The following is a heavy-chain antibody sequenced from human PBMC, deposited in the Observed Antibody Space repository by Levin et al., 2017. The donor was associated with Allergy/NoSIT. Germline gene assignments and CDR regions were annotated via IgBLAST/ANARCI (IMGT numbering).Heavy chain of an antibody. Sequence: LSLTCAPSGFTFSISSMDWVRQAPGKGLEWVSSISSTSAYIYYADSVKGRFTISRDNAKNSLYLQMDSLRAEDTAVYYCARDRDPYIDYGDLGMDVWGKGTTVTVSS. J-gene: IGHJ6*03. CDR2: ISSTSAYI. CDR3: ARDRDPYIDYGDLGMDV. D-gene: IGHD4-17*01. V-gene: IGHV3-21*01. CDR1: GFTFSISS.